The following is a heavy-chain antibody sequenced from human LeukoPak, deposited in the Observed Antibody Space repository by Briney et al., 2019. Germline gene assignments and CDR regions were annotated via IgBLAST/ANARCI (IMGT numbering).Heavy chain of an antibody. CDR2: IYYSGST. V-gene: IGHV4-30-4*01. D-gene: IGHD6-6*01. J-gene: IGHJ4*02. CDR3: ARVPLRAARPDSDY. CDR1: GGSISSGDYY. Sequence: PSQTLSLTCTVSGGSISSGDYYWSWIRQPPGKGLEWIGYIYYSGSTYYNPSLKSRVTISVDTSKNQFSLKLSSVAAADTAVYYCARVPLRAARPDSDYWGQGTLVTVSS.